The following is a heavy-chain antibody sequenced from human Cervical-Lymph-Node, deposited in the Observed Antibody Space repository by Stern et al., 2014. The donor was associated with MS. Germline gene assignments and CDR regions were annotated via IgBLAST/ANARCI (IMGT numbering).Heavy chain of an antibody. Sequence: VQLVESGAEVKKPGSSVKVSCKASGGTFSSYAISWVRQAPGQGLEWMGGFIPIFGTANYAQKFQGRVTITADESTSTAYMELSSLRSEDTAVYYCARAPNRAVAGAVGAFDPWGQGTLVTVSS. J-gene: IGHJ5*02. CDR2: FIPIFGTA. CDR3: ARAPNRAVAGAVGAFDP. V-gene: IGHV1-69*01. D-gene: IGHD6-19*01. CDR1: GGTFSSYA.